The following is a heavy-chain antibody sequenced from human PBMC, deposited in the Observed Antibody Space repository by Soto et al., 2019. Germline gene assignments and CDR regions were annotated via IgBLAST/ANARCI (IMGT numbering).Heavy chain of an antibody. CDR3: ARAPPYYYYGMDV. CDR1: GFSLSTSGMR. J-gene: IGHJ6*02. V-gene: IGHV2-70*04. Sequence: SGPTLVNPTPALTLTCTFSGFSLSTSGMRVSWIRQPPGKALEWLARIDWDDDKFYSTSLKTRLTISKDTSNNQVVLTMTNLDPVDTATYYCARAPPYYYYGMDVWGQGTTVTVSS. CDR2: IDWDDDK.